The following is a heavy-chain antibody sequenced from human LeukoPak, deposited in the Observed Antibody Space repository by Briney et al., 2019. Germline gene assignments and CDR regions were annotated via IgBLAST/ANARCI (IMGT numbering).Heavy chain of an antibody. CDR3: ASIAAAADYDY. V-gene: IGHV3-23*01. J-gene: IGHJ4*02. Sequence: PGGSLRLSCEASGFTFGGSGMSWVRQAPGKGLEWISDISGAGRETYYADSVKGRFTISRDNSKNTLYLQMNSLRAEDTAVYYCASIAAAADYDYWAQGTLVTVSS. CDR2: ISGAGRET. CDR1: GFTFGGSG. D-gene: IGHD6-13*01.